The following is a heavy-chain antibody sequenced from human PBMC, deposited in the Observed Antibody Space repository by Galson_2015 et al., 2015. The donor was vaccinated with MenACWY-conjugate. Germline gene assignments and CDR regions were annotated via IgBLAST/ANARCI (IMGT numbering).Heavy chain of an antibody. CDR2: TYYRSAWYN. CDR1: GDSVSSNSAA. J-gene: IGHJ4*02. Sequence: CAISGDSVSSNSAAWNWIRQSPSRGLEWLGRTYYRSAWYNDYAASVKSRIRINPDTSKNQFSLQLNSVTPEDTAVYYCARGLGSGYDYYFDYWGQGTLVTVPS. CDR3: ARGLGSGYDYYFDY. V-gene: IGHV6-1*01. D-gene: IGHD5-12*01.